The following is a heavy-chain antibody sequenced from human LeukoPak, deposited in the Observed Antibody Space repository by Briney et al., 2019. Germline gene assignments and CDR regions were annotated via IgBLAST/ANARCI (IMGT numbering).Heavy chain of an antibody. CDR2: IYYSGST. V-gene: IGHV4-39*07. Sequence: SETLSLTCTVSGGSISSSRYYWGWLRQPPGKGLEWIGTIYYSGSTYYNPSLKSRVTISVDTSKNQFSLKLSSVTAADTAVYYCARDGSGSYDAFDPWGQGTLVTVSS. J-gene: IGHJ5*02. D-gene: IGHD3-10*01. CDR3: ARDGSGSYDAFDP. CDR1: GGSISSSRYY.